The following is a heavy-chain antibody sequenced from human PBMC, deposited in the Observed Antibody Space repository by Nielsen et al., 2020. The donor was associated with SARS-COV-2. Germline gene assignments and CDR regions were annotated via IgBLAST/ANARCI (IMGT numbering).Heavy chain of an antibody. D-gene: IGHD6-19*01. V-gene: IGHV3-53*05. J-gene: IGHJ3*02. CDR2: LYSGGAI. Sequence: GESLKISCSASGFDVSDNYMSWVRQAPGKGLEWVSMLYSGGAIYYANSVRGRFIISRDNSKNTLYLQMNSLTVEDTAFYYCARAGGWYAPFNIWGQGTMVTVSS. CDR3: ARAGGWYAPFNI. CDR1: GFDVSDNY.